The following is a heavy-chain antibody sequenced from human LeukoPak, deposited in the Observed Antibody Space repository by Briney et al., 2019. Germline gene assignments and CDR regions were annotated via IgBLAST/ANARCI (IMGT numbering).Heavy chain of an antibody. Sequence: GASVKVSCKASGYTFTSYAIHWVRQAPGQGLEWMGWITPSGGTNYPQKFQGRVAITWDTSITTAYMDLSRLTSYDTAVYYCARDRYGDGFAHLDYWGQGALVTVSS. V-gene: IGHV1-2*02. D-gene: IGHD5-24*01. CDR2: ITPSGGT. CDR1: GYTFTSYA. CDR3: ARDRYGDGFAHLDY. J-gene: IGHJ4*02.